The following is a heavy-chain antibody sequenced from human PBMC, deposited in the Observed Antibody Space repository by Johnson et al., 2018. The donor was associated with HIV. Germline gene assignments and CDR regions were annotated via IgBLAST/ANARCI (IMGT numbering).Heavy chain of an antibody. Sequence: QPGRSLRLSCAASGFTFDDYAMHWVRQPPGKGLEWVSGISWNSGTIGYADSVKGRFTISRDNAKNSLFLQMNSLRAEDTALYYCAKDLINSGIDPQAFDIWGQGTMVSVSS. V-gene: IGHV3-9*01. CDR2: ISWNSGTI. CDR1: GFTFDDYA. CDR3: AKDLINSGIDPQAFDI. D-gene: IGHD1-26*01. J-gene: IGHJ3*02.